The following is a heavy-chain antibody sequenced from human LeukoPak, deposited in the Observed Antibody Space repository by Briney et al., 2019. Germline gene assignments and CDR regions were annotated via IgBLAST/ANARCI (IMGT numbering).Heavy chain of an antibody. D-gene: IGHD1-26*01. V-gene: IGHV1-69*04. CDR3: ARFRVGATTYFDY. CDR1: GGTFSSYA. J-gene: IGHJ4*02. CDR2: IIPILGIA. Sequence: SVKVSCKASGGTFSSYAISWVRQAPGQGLEWMGRIIPILGIANYAQKFQGRITITADKSTSTAYMELSSLRSEDTAVYYCARFRVGATTYFDYWGQGTLVTVSS.